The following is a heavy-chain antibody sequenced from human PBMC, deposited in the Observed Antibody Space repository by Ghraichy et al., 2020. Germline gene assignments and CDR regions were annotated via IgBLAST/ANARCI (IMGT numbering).Heavy chain of an antibody. CDR3: ARDKYFGNYQNYFYYYGMDV. J-gene: IGHJ6*02. CDR1: GFTFNSYS. V-gene: IGHV3-48*02. CDR2: ISSNSVTI. Sequence: GESLRLSCAASGFTFNSYSMNWVRQAPGKGLEWVSYISSNSVTIYYGDSVKGRFTASRDNAKNSLYLQMNSLRDEDTAVYFCARDKYFGNYQNYFYYYGMDVWGQGTTVTVSS. D-gene: IGHD1-7*01.